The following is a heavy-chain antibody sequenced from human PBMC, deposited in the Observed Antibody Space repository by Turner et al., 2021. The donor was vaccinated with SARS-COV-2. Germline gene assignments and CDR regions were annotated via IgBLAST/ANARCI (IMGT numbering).Heavy chain of an antibody. V-gene: IGHV6-1*01. Sequence: QVQLQQSGPGLVKPSETLSVTCAISGDSVSTNSVSGNGIAWNWIRQSASRGLEWLGRTYYRSKWYYEYAVSVGSRATINADTSKNHFSLQLQSVTLEDKAVYYCARGIMRTFDPWGQGTMVTVSS. CDR2: TYYRSKWYY. D-gene: IGHD3-16*01. CDR3: ARGIMRTFDP. CDR1: GDSVSTNSVSGNGIA. J-gene: IGHJ3*01.